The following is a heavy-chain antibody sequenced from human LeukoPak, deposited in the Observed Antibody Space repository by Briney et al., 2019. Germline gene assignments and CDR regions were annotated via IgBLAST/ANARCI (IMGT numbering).Heavy chain of an antibody. V-gene: IGHV4-4*07. CDR2: IYSNENT. CDR3: ARGGTTPYYFGD. J-gene: IGHJ4*02. CDR1: GGSITGYY. D-gene: IGHD2-15*01. Sequence: SETLSLTSTVSGGSITGYYWSWIRQPAGKGLEWIGRIYSNENTNYNPSLKSRVTMSVDTSKNQFSLKLSSVTAADTAVYYCARGGTTPYYFGDWGQGTLVTVSS.